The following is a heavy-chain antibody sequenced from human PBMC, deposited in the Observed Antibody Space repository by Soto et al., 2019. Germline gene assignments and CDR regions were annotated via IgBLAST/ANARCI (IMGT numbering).Heavy chain of an antibody. CDR3: ARKPYSSGWNFDY. CDR2: IKEDGTEK. J-gene: IGHJ4*02. CDR1: GFTFRSDW. V-gene: IGHV3-7*01. Sequence: PGGSLRLSCAASGFTFRSDWMSWVRQAPGKGLEWVANIKEDGTEKSYVDSVKGRFSISRDNAKNSLYLQMNSLTTEDTAVYYCARKPYSSGWNFDYWGQGTLVTVSS. D-gene: IGHD6-19*01.